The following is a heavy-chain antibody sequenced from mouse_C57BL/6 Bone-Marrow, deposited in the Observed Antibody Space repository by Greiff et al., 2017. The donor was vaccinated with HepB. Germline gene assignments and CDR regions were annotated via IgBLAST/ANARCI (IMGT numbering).Heavy chain of an antibody. D-gene: IGHD1-1*01. J-gene: IGHJ4*01. V-gene: IGHV1-74*01. CDR1: GYTFTSYW. CDR2: IHPSDSDT. CDR3: AGFIWDYGSSYAMDY. Sequence: QVQLQQPGAELVKPGASVKVSCKASGYTFTSYWMHWVKQRPGQGLEWIGRIHPSDSDTNYNQKFKGKATLTVDKSSSTAYMQLSSLTSEDSAVYYCAGFIWDYGSSYAMDYWGQGTSVTVSS.